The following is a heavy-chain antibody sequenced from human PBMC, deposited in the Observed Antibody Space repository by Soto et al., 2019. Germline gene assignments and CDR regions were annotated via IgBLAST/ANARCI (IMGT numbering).Heavy chain of an antibody. D-gene: IGHD2-2*01. Sequence: QITLKESGPTLVKPTQTLTLTCTFSGFSLSTTAEGVGWIRQPPGKALEWLALIYWDDDERYSPSLKSRLTITNNNSKNQVVVTMTNVDPVDTATYYCAHGSCSSADCYPNPYLDYWGQGNLVTVSS. CDR1: GFSLSTTAEG. CDR2: IYWDDDE. CDR3: AHGSCSSADCYPNPYLDY. J-gene: IGHJ4*02. V-gene: IGHV2-5*02.